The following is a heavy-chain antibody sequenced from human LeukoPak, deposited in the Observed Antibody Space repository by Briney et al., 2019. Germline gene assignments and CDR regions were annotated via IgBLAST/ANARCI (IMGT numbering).Heavy chain of an antibody. J-gene: IGHJ4*02. CDR2: IDWDDDK. CDR1: GFSLSTSGMC. D-gene: IGHD5-18*01. V-gene: IGHV2-70*11. Sequence: VSGPTLVNPTQTLTLTCTFSGFSLSTSGMCVSWIRQPPGKALEWLARIDWDDDKYYSTSLKTRLTISKDTSKNQVVLTMTNMDPVDTATYYCARIRRGYSYGYEVYYFDYWGQGTLVTVSS. CDR3: ARIRRGYSYGYEVYYFDY.